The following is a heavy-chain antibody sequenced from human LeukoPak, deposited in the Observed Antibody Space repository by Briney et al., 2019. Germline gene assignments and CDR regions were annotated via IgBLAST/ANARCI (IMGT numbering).Heavy chain of an antibody. CDR2: IYYSGST. CDR1: GYSISSGYH. D-gene: IGHD5-24*01. Sequence: SETLSLTCTVSGYSISSGYHWGCIRQPPGKGLEWIGSIYYSGSTYYNPSLKSRVTISVDTSKNQFSLKLSSVTAADTAVYYCARVNRRDGYNIDYWGQGTLVTVSS. V-gene: IGHV4-38-2*02. CDR3: ARVNRRDGYNIDY. J-gene: IGHJ4*02.